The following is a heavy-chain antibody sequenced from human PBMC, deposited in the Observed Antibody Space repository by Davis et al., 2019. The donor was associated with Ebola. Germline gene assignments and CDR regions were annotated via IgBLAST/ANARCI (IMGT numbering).Heavy chain of an antibody. V-gene: IGHV4-4*02. Sequence: MPGGSLRLSCAVSGGSISSSNWWSWVRPPPGKGLEWIGEIYHSGSTNYNPSLKSRVTISVDKSKNQFSLKLSSVTAADTAVYYCARHESTWFWFDPWGQGTLVTVSS. J-gene: IGHJ5*02. CDR3: ARHESTWFWFDP. CDR2: IYHSGST. D-gene: IGHD3-10*01. CDR1: GGSISSSNW.